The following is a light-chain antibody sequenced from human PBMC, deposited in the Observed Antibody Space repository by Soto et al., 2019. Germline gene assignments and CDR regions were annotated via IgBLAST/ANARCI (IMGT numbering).Light chain of an antibody. Sequence: DIQMTQSPSSLSVSVGDRVTITCRASRGINNDLSWYQQKPGKGPSLLIYAASTLHSGVPSRFSGSGSGTDFTLTISSLQPEDVATYFCQKYNSAPWTFGQGTKVEIK. CDR2: AAS. V-gene: IGKV1-27*01. CDR3: QKYNSAPWT. J-gene: IGKJ1*01. CDR1: RGINND.